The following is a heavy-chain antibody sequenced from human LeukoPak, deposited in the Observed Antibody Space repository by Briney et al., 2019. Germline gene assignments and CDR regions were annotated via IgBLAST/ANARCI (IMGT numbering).Heavy chain of an antibody. D-gene: IGHD2-15*01. CDR2: ISWNSGSI. Sequence: PGRSLRLSCAASGFTFDDYAMHWVRQASGKGLEWVSGISWNSGSIGYADSVKGRFTISRDNAKNSLYLQMNSLRAEDTALYYCAKAFGYCSGGSCYPLLGYMDVWGKGTTVTVSS. V-gene: IGHV3-9*01. J-gene: IGHJ6*03. CDR3: AKAFGYCSGGSCYPLLGYMDV. CDR1: GFTFDDYA.